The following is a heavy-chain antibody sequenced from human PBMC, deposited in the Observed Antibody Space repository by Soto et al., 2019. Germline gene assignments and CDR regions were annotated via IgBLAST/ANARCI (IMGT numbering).Heavy chain of an antibody. V-gene: IGHV4-31*03. CDR1: GGSISSGGYY. D-gene: IGHD6-6*01. J-gene: IGHJ5*02. CDR3: ARDPGINYSSSRIFWFDP. Sequence: SETLSLTCTVSGGSISSGGYYWSWIRQHPGKGLEWIGYIYYSGSTYYNPSLKSRVTISVDTSKNQFSLKLSSVTAADTAVYYCARDPGINYSSSRIFWFDPWGQGTLVTVS. CDR2: IYYSGST.